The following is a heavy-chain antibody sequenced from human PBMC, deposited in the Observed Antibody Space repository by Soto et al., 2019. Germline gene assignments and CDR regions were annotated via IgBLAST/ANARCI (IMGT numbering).Heavy chain of an antibody. CDR1: GFTFGSYC. D-gene: IGHD6-25*01. CDR2: IWYDGSNK. V-gene: IGHV3-33*01. J-gene: IGHJ3*02. CDR3: AREGSERTGAFDI. Sequence: GGSLILSCAASGFTFGSYCMHWVRQAPGKGLEWVAVIWYDGSNKYYADSVKGRFTISRDNSKNTLYLQMNGLRAEDTAVYYCAREGSERTGAFDIWGQGTMVTVSS.